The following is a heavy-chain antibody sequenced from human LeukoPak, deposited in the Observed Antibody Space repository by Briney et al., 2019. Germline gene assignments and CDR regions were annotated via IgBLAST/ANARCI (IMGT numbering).Heavy chain of an antibody. J-gene: IGHJ3*02. CDR2: IYYSGST. CDR3: ARHGGIVDDAFDI. D-gene: IGHD1-26*01. CDR1: GGSISSYY. Sequence: PSETLSLTCTVSGGSISSYYWSWIRQPPGKGLEWIGYIYYSGSTNYNPSLKSRVTISVDTSKNQFSLKLSSVTAADTAVYYCARHGGIVDDAFDIWDQGTMVTVSS. V-gene: IGHV4-59*01.